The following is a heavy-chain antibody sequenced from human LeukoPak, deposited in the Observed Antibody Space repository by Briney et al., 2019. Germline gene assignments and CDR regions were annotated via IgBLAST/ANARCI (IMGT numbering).Heavy chain of an antibody. CDR3: ARDLGRWLQLGYFDY. CDR2: IYENGGTT. V-gene: IGHV3-23*01. CDR1: GFTFRSHA. Sequence: GGSLRLSCVGSGFTFRSHAMSWVRQAPEKGLEFVSGIYENGGTTYYADSVKGRFSISRDNSKNTLYLQMNSLRAEDTAVYYCARDLGRWLQLGYFDYWGQGTLVTVSS. D-gene: IGHD5-24*01. J-gene: IGHJ4*02.